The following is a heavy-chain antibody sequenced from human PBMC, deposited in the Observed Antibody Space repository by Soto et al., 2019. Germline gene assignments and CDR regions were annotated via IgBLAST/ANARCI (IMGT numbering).Heavy chain of an antibody. J-gene: IGHJ4*02. D-gene: IGHD3-22*01. Sequence: QVQLQESGPGLVKPSQTLSLTCTVSGGPISSGGYYWSWIRQHPGKGLEWIGYIFTSGSIYYSPSLKSRLTISADPSKNPFSLKLSSVNAADTAVYYCARNFGYYYHYWGQGTLVTVSS. V-gene: IGHV4-31*03. CDR3: ARNFGYYYHY. CDR2: IFTSGSI. CDR1: GGPISSGGYY.